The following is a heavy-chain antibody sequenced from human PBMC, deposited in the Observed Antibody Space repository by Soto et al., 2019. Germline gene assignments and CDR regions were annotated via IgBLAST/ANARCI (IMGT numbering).Heavy chain of an antibody. CDR2: ITGSGGST. CDR1: GFTFSSYA. CDR3: AKDRNKWLRFDLAY. D-gene: IGHD5-12*01. J-gene: IGHJ4*02. V-gene: IGHV3-23*01. Sequence: EVQLLESGGGLVQPGGSLRLSCAASGFTFSSYAMSWVRQAPGKGLEWVSAITGSGGSTYYADSVKGRFTNSRDNSKNTLYLQMNSLRAEDTAVYYCAKDRNKWLRFDLAYWGQGTLVTVSS.